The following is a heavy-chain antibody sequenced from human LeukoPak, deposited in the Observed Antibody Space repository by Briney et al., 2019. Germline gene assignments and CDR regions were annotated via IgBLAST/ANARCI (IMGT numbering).Heavy chain of an antibody. J-gene: IGHJ4*02. D-gene: IGHD2-15*01. CDR2: IIPIFGTA. CDR3: GRKAGDCGGGSCYSIDY. V-gene: IGHV1-69*05. CDR1: GGTFSSYA. Sequence: SVKVSCKASGGTFSSYAISWVRQAPGQGLEWMGRIIPIFGTANYAQKFQGRGTITTDESTSTAYMEVSSLRAEYTAVYYCGRKAGDCGGGSCYSIDYWGQGTLVTVSS.